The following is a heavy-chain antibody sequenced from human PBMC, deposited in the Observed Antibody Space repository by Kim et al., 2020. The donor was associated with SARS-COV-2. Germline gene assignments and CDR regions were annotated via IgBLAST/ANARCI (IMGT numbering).Heavy chain of an antibody. J-gene: IGHJ5*02. V-gene: IGHV4-34*01. D-gene: IGHD6-25*01. CDR2: INHSGST. CDR1: GGSFSGYY. CDR3: ARRYSSDGWFDP. Sequence: SETLSLTCAVYGGSFSGYYWSWIRQPPGKGLEWIGEINHSGSTNYNPSLKSRVTISVDTSKNQFSLKLCSVTAADTAVYYCARRYSSDGWFDPWGQGTLVTVSS.